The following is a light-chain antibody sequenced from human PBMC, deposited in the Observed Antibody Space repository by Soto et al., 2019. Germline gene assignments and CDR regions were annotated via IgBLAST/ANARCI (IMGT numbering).Light chain of an antibody. CDR2: GAS. J-gene: IGKJ5*01. CDR3: QQVNSFPLT. Sequence: IQMAQSPSFVSASVGDRVTITCRASQGISRWLAWYQQRPGKAPELLIYGASSVQSGGPSRFRGSGSGTAFTLTISSLQPDDSATYYCQQVNSFPLTFGQGTRLEIK. V-gene: IGKV1-12*01. CDR1: QGISRW.